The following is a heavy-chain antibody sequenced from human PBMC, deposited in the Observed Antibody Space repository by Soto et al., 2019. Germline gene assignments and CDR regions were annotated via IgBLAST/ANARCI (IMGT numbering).Heavy chain of an antibody. J-gene: IGHJ6*02. CDR1: GGSISSGGYY. Sequence: QVQLQESGPGLVKPSQTLSLTCTVSGGSISSGGYYWSWIRQHPGKGLEWIGYIYYSGSTYYNPSLKSRVTISVDTSKNQFSLKLSSVTAADTAVYYCARDVRFLEWSKMGYYYYGMDVWGQGTTVTVSS. CDR2: IYYSGST. D-gene: IGHD3-3*01. CDR3: ARDVRFLEWSKMGYYYYGMDV. V-gene: IGHV4-31*03.